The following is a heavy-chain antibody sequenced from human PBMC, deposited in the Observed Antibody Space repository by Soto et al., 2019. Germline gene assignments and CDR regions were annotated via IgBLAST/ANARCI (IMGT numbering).Heavy chain of an antibody. D-gene: IGHD3-10*01. CDR2: IYHSGST. Sequence: SETLSLTCTVSGGSISSYYWSWIRQPPGKGLEWIGYIYHSGSTYYNPSLKSRVTISVDRSKNQFSLKLSSVTAADTAVYYCASHMVRGVPFGYWGQGTLVTVPS. J-gene: IGHJ4*02. V-gene: IGHV4-59*08. CDR1: GGSISSYY. CDR3: ASHMVRGVPFGY.